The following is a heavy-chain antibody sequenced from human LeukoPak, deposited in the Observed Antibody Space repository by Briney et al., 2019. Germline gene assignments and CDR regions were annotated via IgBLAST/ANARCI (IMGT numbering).Heavy chain of an antibody. CDR1: GFTFSSYG. J-gene: IGHJ4*02. Sequence: GGSLRLSCAASGFTFSSYGMHWVRQAPGKGLEWVAVIWYDGSNKYYADSVKGRFTTSRDNSKNTLYLQMNSLRAEDTTVYYCARDLYYYDSSGSLDYWGQGTLVTVSS. CDR3: ARDLYYYDSSGSLDY. D-gene: IGHD3-22*01. CDR2: IWYDGSNK. V-gene: IGHV3-33*01.